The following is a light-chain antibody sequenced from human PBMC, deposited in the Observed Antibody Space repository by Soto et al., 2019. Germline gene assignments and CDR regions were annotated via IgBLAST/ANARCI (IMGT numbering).Light chain of an antibody. Sequence: QSALTQPASVSGSPGQSITISCTGTSSDIGTYNYVSWYQQHPGKAPKLMIYDVSNRPSRVSDRFSGSKSGNTASLTISGLQAEDEADYYCRSYTSSSTPVVFGGGTKLTVL. CDR1: SSDIGTYNY. J-gene: IGLJ2*01. CDR2: DVS. V-gene: IGLV2-14*01. CDR3: RSYTSSSTPVV.